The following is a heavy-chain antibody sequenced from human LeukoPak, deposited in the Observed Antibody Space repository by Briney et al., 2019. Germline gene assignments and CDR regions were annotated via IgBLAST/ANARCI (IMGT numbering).Heavy chain of an antibody. CDR1: GFTFSSYG. CDR3: ARDSYDFWSGVRYYYMDV. Sequence: GGSLRLSCAASGFTFSSYGMHWVRQAPGKGLEWVAVISYDGSNKYYADSVKGRFTISRDNSKNTLYLQMNSLRAEDTAVYYCARDSYDFWSGVRYYYMDVWGKGTTVTVS. V-gene: IGHV3-30*03. J-gene: IGHJ6*03. CDR2: ISYDGSNK. D-gene: IGHD3-3*01.